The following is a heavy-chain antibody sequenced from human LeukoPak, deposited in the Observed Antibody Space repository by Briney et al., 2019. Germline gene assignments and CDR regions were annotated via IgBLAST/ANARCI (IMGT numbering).Heavy chain of an antibody. CDR1: GFTFSSYA. D-gene: IGHD6-13*01. J-gene: IGHJ6*02. V-gene: IGHV3-30*04. CDR2: ISYDGSNK. CDR3: ARDGIAAAGTSYYYYYYGMDV. Sequence: GSLRLSCAASGFTFSSYAMHWVRQAPGKGLEWVAVISYDGSNKYYADSVKGRFTISRDNSKNTLYLQMNSLRAEDTAVYYCARDGIAAAGTSYYYYYYGMDVWGQGTTVTVSS.